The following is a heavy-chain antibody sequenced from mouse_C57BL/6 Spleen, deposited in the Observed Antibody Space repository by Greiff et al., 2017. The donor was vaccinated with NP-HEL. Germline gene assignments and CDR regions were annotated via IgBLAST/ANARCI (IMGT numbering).Heavy chain of an antibody. J-gene: IGHJ4*01. CDR1: GYSITSGYY. V-gene: IGHV3-6*01. CDR3: ARVGYGWDYAMDY. Sequence: EVQLVESGPGLVKPSQSLSLTCSVTGYSITSGYYWNWIRQFPGNKLEWMGYISYDGSNNYNPSLKNRISITRDTSKNQFFLKLNSVTTEDTATYYCARVGYGWDYAMDYWGQGTSVTVSS. D-gene: IGHD1-1*01. CDR2: ISYDGSN.